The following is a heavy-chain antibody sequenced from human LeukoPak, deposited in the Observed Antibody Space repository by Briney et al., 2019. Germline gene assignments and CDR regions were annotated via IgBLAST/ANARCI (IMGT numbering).Heavy chain of an antibody. CDR3: ARHYGDHTRSSYYYYYYMDV. D-gene: IGHD4-17*01. CDR1: GYSFTSYW. CDR2: SDPCDSDT. V-gene: IGHV5-51*01. J-gene: IGHJ6*03. Sequence: GESLKISCKGSGYSFTSYWIVWVRQMPGKRLEWMGISDPCDSDTRYSPAFPGEVPISTDQSISTAYLPWSSLKASDTAMYSCARHYGDHTRSSYYYYYYMDVWGKGTTVTVSS.